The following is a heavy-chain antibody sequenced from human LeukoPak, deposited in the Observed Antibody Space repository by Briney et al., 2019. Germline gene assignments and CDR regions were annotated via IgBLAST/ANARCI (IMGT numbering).Heavy chain of an antibody. CDR3: ERVSDSYYYYGMDV. Sequence: SVKVSCKASGGTFSSYAISWVRQAPGRGLEWMGRIIPILGIANYAQKFQGRVTITADKSTSTAYMELSSLRSEDTAVYYCERVSDSYYYYGMDVWGQGTTVTVSS. CDR1: GGTFSSYA. V-gene: IGHV1-69*04. J-gene: IGHJ6*02. D-gene: IGHD2-21*02. CDR2: IIPILGIA.